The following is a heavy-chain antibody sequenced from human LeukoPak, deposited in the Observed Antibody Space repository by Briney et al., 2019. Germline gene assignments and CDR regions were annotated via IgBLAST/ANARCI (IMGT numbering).Heavy chain of an antibody. CDR2: ISGNGGST. D-gene: IGHD6-6*01. Sequence: GGSLRLSCEAAGFTFSSHAMSWVRQAPGKGLEWVSGISGNGGSTYYADSVKGRFTISRDNSKNTMYMQMNSLRGEDTAIYYCARKEGYSTSSSDYWGQGTLVTVSS. CDR3: ARKEGYSTSSSDY. V-gene: IGHV3-23*01. CDR1: GFTFSSHA. J-gene: IGHJ4*02.